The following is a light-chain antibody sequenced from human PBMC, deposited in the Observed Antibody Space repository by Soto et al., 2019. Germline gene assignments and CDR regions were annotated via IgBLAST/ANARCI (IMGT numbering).Light chain of an antibody. Sequence: QSVLTQPASVSGSPGQSTTISCTGTSSDVGGYNHISWYQQHPGKAPKLMIYDVSNRPSGVSNRFSGSKSGNTASLTISGLQDEDEAYYYCSSHASGSTLIFGGGTKLTVL. J-gene: IGLJ2*01. CDR1: SSDVGGYNH. V-gene: IGLV2-14*03. CDR3: SSHASGSTLI. CDR2: DVS.